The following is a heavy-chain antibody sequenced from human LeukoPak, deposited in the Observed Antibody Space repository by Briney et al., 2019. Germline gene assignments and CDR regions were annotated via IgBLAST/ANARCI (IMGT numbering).Heavy chain of an antibody. D-gene: IGHD6-13*01. CDR3: ATSIAADRYYFDY. V-gene: IGHV1-45*02. J-gene: IGHJ4*02. CDR2: ITPFNGNT. Sequence: GSSVKVSCKASGYTFTYRYLHWVRQAPGQALEWMGWITPFNGNTNYAQKFQDGVTITRDRSMSTAYMELSSLRSEDTAMYYCATSIAADRYYFDYWGQGTLVTVSS. CDR1: GYTFTYRY.